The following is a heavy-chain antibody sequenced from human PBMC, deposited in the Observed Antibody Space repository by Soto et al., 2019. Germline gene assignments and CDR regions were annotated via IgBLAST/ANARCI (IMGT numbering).Heavy chain of an antibody. CDR1: GFTFTSSA. J-gene: IGHJ6*02. Sequence: SVKVSCKASGFTFTSSAVQWVRQARGQRLEWIGWIVVGSGNTNYAQKFQERVTITRDMSTSTAYMELSSLRSEDTAVYYCAASSYDFWSGYYWPHPHGMDVWGQGTTVTVSS. V-gene: IGHV1-58*01. D-gene: IGHD3-3*01. CDR2: IVVGSGNT. CDR3: AASSYDFWSGYYWPHPHGMDV.